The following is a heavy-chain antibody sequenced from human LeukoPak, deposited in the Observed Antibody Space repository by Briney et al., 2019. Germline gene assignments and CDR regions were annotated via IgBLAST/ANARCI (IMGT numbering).Heavy chain of an antibody. V-gene: IGHV4-39*01. J-gene: IGHJ4*02. CDR2: IHHSGNT. CDR3: ARRISKAGDY. Sequence: SETLSLTCSVSGGSISTNGYAWGWVRQPPGKGLEWIGSIHHSGNTYYNPSFTSRVIISVDTSKNQFSLKLSSVTAADTAVYYCARRISKAGDYWGQGTLVTVSS. CDR1: GGSISTNGYA. D-gene: IGHD3-3*02.